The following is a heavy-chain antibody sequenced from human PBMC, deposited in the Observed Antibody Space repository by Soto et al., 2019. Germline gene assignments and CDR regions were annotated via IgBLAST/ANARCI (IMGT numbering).Heavy chain of an antibody. V-gene: IGHV4-4*07. J-gene: IGHJ6*02. Sequence: SETLSLTCTVSGGSFGSYYWSWIRQPAGKGLEWIGRIYTSGSTNYNPSLKSRVTMSVDTSKNQFSLNLRSVTAADTGSYYCARSYYYDDSPYGMDVWGQGTTVTVSS. CDR3: ARSYYYDDSPYGMDV. CDR2: IYTSGST. CDR1: GGSFGSYY. D-gene: IGHD3-22*01.